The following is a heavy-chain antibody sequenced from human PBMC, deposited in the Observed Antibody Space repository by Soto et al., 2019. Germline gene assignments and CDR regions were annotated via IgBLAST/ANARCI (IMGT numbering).Heavy chain of an antibody. V-gene: IGHV1-69*01. J-gene: IGHJ6*02. CDR1: GGIFTNNA. CDR3: ATGGHNDGYNFSHGMDV. Sequence: QVQVVQSGAEVKKPGSSVKVSCKVSGGIFTNNAISWVQQAPGQGLEWLGGVIPLFDTAYYAQIFRGRLRISADGATTTAYMELSGLTSADTAVYFCATGGHNDGYNFSHGMDVLGQGTTVTVS. CDR2: VIPLFDTA. D-gene: IGHD5-18*01.